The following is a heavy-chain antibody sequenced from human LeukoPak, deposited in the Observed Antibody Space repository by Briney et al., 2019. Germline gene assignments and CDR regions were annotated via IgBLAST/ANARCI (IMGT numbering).Heavy chain of an antibody. D-gene: IGHD6-19*01. J-gene: IGHJ4*02. Sequence: GGSLRLSCAASGFTFSSYSMNWVRQAPGKGLEWVSYISSSSSTIYYADSVKGRFTISRDNSKNTLYLQMNSLRADDTAMYYCARTSYSSGWSPFDYWGQGTLVTVSS. CDR2: ISSSSSTI. CDR3: ARTSYSSGWSPFDY. CDR1: GFTFSSYS. V-gene: IGHV3-48*01.